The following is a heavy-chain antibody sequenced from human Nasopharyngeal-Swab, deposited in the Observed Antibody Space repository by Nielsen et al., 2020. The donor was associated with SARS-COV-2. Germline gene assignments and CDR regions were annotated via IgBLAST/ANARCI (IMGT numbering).Heavy chain of an antibody. CDR2: ISAYNGRT. D-gene: IGHD6-25*01. Sequence: ASVKVTCKASGYTFTSYGISGGRQAPGQGLEWMGWISAYNGRTYYAQKFQGRVTMTTDTSTSTAYMDLRSLRSDDTAVYYCARDPRGPDYWGQGTLVTVSS. J-gene: IGHJ4*02. CDR3: ARDPRGPDY. CDR1: GYTFTSYG. V-gene: IGHV1-18*01.